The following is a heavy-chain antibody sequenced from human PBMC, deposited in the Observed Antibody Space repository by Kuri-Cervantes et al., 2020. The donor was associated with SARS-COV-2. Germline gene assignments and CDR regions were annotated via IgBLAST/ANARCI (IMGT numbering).Heavy chain of an antibody. V-gene: IGHV4-61*02. CDR2: IYASGGT. J-gene: IGHJ4*02. CDR3: ARSHTLYGGNSSPWDY. D-gene: IGHD4-23*01. Sequence: LRLSCTVSGGSISNYGYYWSWIRQPAGKGLEWIGFIYASGGTSYNASLKSRVTISVDTSKNQFSLKLGSVTAADTAVYYCARSHTLYGGNSSPWDYWGQGTLVTVSS. CDR1: GGSISNYGYY.